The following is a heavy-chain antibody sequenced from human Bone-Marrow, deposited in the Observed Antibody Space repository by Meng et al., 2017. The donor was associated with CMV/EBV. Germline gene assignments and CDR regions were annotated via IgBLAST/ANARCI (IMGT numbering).Heavy chain of an antibody. V-gene: IGHV3-21*01. CDR3: ARDLEGFLPAAINYYGMDV. J-gene: IGHJ6*02. CDR2: ISSSSSYI. CDR1: GFTVSSNY. D-gene: IGHD2-2*01. Sequence: GESLKISCAASGFTVSSNYMSWVRQAPGKGLEWVSFISSSSSYIYYADSVKGRFTISRDNAKNSLYLQMNSLRAEDTAVYYCARDLEGFLPAAINYYGMDVWGQGTTVTVAS.